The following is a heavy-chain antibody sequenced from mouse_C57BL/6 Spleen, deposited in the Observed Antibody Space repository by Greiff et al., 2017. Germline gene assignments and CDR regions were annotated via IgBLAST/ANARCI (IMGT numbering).Heavy chain of an antibody. CDR1: GYSFTSYY. Sequence: QVQLQQSGPELVKPGASVKISCKASGYSFTSYYIHWVKQRPGQGLEWIGWIYPGSGNTKYNEKFKGKATLTADTSSSTAYMQLSSLTSEDSAVYYCAMGYGYDGFAYWGQGTLVTVSA. CDR2: IYPGSGNT. D-gene: IGHD2-2*01. CDR3: AMGYGYDGFAY. V-gene: IGHV1-66*01. J-gene: IGHJ3*01.